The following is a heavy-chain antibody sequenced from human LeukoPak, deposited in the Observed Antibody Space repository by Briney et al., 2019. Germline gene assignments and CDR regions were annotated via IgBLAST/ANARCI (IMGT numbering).Heavy chain of an antibody. CDR1: GFTFSSYS. V-gene: IGHV3-21*01. CDR3: ARDGNAGFFDY. CDR2: ISSSSSYI. D-gene: IGHD4-23*01. Sequence: GGSLRLSCAASGFTFSSYSMNWVRQAPGKGLEWVSSISSSSSYIYYADSVKGRFSISRDNAKNSLYLQMNSLRAEDTAVYYCARDGNAGFFDYWGQGTLVTVSS. J-gene: IGHJ4*02.